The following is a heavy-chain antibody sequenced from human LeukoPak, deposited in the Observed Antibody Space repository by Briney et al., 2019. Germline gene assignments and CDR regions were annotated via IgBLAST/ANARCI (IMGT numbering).Heavy chain of an antibody. CDR1: GFTFSAYT. J-gene: IGHJ4*02. D-gene: IGHD4-17*01. V-gene: IGHV3-48*04. CDR3: ASPQPLDYGDYISDY. CDR2: ISSSGSTI. Sequence: GGSLRLSCSASGFTFSAYTMNWVRQAPGKGLEWVSYISSSGSTIYYADSVKGRFTISRDNAKNSLYLQMNSLRAEDTAVYYCASPQPLDYGDYISDYWGQGTLVTVSS.